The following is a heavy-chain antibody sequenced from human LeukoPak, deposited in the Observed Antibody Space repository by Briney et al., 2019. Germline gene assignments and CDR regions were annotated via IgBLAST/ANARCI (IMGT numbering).Heavy chain of an antibody. V-gene: IGHV1-69*01. CDR3: ATEDYGAGAFDI. CDR1: GGTFSSYA. Sequence: SVKVSCKASGGTFSSYAISWVRQAPGQGLEWMGGIIPIFGTANYAQKFQGRVTITADESTSTAYMELSSLRSEDTAVYYCATEDYGAGAFDIWGQGTMVTVSS. J-gene: IGHJ3*02. D-gene: IGHD4-17*01. CDR2: IIPIFGTA.